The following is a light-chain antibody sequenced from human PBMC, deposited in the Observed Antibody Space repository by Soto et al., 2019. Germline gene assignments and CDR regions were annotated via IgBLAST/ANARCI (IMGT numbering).Light chain of an antibody. Sequence: EIVMAQSPATLSVSPGESATLSCRASQSVSTNLAWYQQKPGQAPRLLIYGASTRAPGFPARFSGSGSGTDFTLTISSLQSEDFAVYYCQQYDNWPWTFGQGTKVDIK. CDR3: QQYDNWPWT. CDR2: GAS. V-gene: IGKV3-15*01. J-gene: IGKJ1*01. CDR1: QSVSTN.